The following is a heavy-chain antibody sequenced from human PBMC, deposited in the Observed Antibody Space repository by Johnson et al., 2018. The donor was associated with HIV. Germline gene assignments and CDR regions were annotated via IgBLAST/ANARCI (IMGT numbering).Heavy chain of an antibody. CDR1: GFTFSDYY. Sequence: QEKLVESGGGVVQPGRSLRLSCAASGFTFSDYYMNWIRQAPGKGLEWISYISSSGSTIYYADAVKGRFTISRDNGKNSLYLQMNSLKAEDTAVYYCAKAFEPLGGSYLDAFDIWGQGTMVTVSS. CDR2: ISSSGSTI. CDR3: AKAFEPLGGSYLDAFDI. V-gene: IGHV3-11*04. J-gene: IGHJ3*02. D-gene: IGHD1-26*01.